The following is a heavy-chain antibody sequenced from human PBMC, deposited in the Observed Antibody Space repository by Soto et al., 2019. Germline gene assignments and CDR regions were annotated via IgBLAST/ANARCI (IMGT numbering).Heavy chain of an antibody. D-gene: IGHD1-1*01. J-gene: IGHJ6*02. V-gene: IGHV5-51*01. CDR2: IYPGDSDT. CDR3: ARLKWNDVGYYYYGMDV. CDR1: GYSFTSYW. Sequence: GESLKISCKGSGYSFTSYWIGWVRQMPGKGLEWMGIIYPGDSDTRYSPSFQGQVTISADKSISTDYLQWSSLKASNTAMYYFARLKWNDVGYYYYGMDVWGQGTTVTVSS.